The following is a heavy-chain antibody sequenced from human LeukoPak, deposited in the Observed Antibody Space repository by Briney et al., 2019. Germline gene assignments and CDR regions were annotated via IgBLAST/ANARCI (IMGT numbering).Heavy chain of an antibody. CDR3: ASVRRDGYNRYFDY. V-gene: IGHV4-31*03. D-gene: IGHD5-24*01. CDR2: IYYSGST. CDR1: GGSISRGGYY. Sequence: SQTLSLTCTVSGGSISRGGYYWSWIRQHPGKGLEWIGYIYYSGSTYYNPSLKSRVTISVDTSKNQFSLKLSSVTAADTAVYYCASVRRDGYNRYFDYWGQGTLVTVSS. J-gene: IGHJ4*02.